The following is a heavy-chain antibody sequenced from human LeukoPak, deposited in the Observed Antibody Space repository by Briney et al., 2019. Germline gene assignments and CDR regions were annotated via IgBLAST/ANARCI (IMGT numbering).Heavy chain of an antibody. CDR3: LVVITIGPEYFQH. D-gene: IGHD3-22*01. Sequence: SVKVSCKASGGTFSSYAISWVRQAPGQGLEWMGGIIPIFGTANYAQKFQGRVTITADESTSTAYMELSSLRSEDTAVYYCLVVITIGPEYFQHWGQGTLVTVSS. CDR2: IIPIFGTA. CDR1: GGTFSSYA. J-gene: IGHJ1*01. V-gene: IGHV1-69*13.